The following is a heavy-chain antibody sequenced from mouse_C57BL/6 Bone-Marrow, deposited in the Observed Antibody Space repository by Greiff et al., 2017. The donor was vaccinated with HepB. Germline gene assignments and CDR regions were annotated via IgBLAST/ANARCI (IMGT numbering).Heavy chain of an antibody. CDR3: AIRRGFAY. Sequence: DVQLQESGGDLVKPGGSLKLSCAASGFTFSSYGKSWVRQTPDKRLEWVATISSGGSYTYYPDSVKGRFTISRDNAKNTLYLQMSSLKSEDTAMYYCAIRRGFAYWGQGTLVTVSA. CDR2: ISSGGSYT. CDR1: GFTFSSYG. J-gene: IGHJ3*01. V-gene: IGHV5-6*02.